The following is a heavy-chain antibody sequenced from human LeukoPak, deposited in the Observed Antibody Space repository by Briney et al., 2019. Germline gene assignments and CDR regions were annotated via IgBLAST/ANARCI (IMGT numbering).Heavy chain of an antibody. V-gene: IGHV3-74*01. J-gene: IGHJ4*02. CDR1: GFNFRSYW. Sequence: GGSLRLSCAASGFNFRSYWMHWVRQPPGKGPVWVSRIDSDGTATYADSVKGRFTISRDNANSMLYLQMNSLRADDTAVYYCTKDARTCHSSGCWKPSDFWGQGALVTVSS. D-gene: IGHD3-22*01. CDR3: TKDARTCHSSGCWKPSDF. CDR2: IDSDGTAT.